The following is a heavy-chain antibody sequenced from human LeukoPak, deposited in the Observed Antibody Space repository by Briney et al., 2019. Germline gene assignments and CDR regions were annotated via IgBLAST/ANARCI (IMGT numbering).Heavy chain of an antibody. CDR1: GYTLTVLS. CDR2: FDPEDGET. Sequence: GASVKVSCKVAGYTLTVLSMHWVRQAPGKGLEWMGGFDPEDGETIYAQKFQGRVTMTEDTSTDTAYMELSSLRSEDTAVYYCATSVTIFGVFDYWGQGTLVTVSS. J-gene: IGHJ4*02. D-gene: IGHD3-3*01. V-gene: IGHV1-24*01. CDR3: ATSVTIFGVFDY.